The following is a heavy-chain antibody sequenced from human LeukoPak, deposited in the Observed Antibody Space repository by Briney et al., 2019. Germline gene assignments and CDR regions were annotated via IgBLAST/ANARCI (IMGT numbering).Heavy chain of an antibody. V-gene: IGHV4-59*01. CDR3: ARDRGSGPGAFDI. Sequence: PSETLSLTCTVSGGSINNYCWSWIRQPPGKGLESIGYIFYSGSTDYNPSLKSRVTISVDTSKNQFSLKLNSVTTADTAVYYCARDRGSGPGAFDIWGQGTMVTVSS. CDR2: IFYSGST. CDR1: GGSINNYC. J-gene: IGHJ3*02. D-gene: IGHD6-19*01.